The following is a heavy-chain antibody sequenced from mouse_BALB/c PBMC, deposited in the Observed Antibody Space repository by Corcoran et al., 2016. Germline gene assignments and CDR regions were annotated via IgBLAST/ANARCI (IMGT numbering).Heavy chain of an antibody. CDR3: ASWDWYFDV. CDR1: DFNINDTN. CDR2: IDPANGNT. Sequence: EVQLQQSGAELMKPGATVKLSYTASDFNINDTNMHWVKQRPEQGLAWIGRIDPANGNTKYDPKFQGKATITADTSSNTAYLQLSSLTSEDTAVYYCASWDWYFDVWGAGTTVTVSS. D-gene: IGHD4-1*01. J-gene: IGHJ1*01. V-gene: IGHV14-3*02.